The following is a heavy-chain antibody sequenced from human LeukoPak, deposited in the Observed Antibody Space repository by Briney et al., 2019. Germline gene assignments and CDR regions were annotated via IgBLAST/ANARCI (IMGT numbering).Heavy chain of an antibody. CDR2: INQDGSEN. J-gene: IGHJ4*02. Sequence: GGSLRLSCGFSGFTFSSYWMSWVRQAPGKGLEWVANINQDGSENYYVDSVRGRFTISRDNAKNSLYLQMNSLRVEDTAVYYCARGRPLDYWGQGTLVTVSS. V-gene: IGHV3-7*01. CDR1: GFTFSSYW. CDR3: ARGRPLDY.